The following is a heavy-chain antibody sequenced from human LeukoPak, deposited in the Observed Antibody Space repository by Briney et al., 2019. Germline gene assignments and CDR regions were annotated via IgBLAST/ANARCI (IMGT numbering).Heavy chain of an antibody. J-gene: IGHJ4*02. V-gene: IGHV3-30-3*01. CDR1: GFTFSSYA. D-gene: IGHD6-19*01. Sequence: GRSLRLSCAASGFTFSSYAMHWVRQAPGKGLEWVAVISYDGSNKYYADSVKGRFTISRDNSKNTLYLQMNSLRAEDTAVYYCARGLGIAVAGTNFDYWGQGTLVTVSS. CDR2: ISYDGSNK. CDR3: ARGLGIAVAGTNFDY.